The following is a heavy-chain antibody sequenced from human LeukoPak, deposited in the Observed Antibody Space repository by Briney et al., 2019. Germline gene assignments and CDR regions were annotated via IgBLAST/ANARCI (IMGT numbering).Heavy chain of an antibody. J-gene: IGHJ4*02. CDR1: GFTFSSYS. D-gene: IGHD1-1*01. CDR3: ARTSWKQPTDY. CDR2: ISSSSSYI. Sequence: GGSLRLSCAASGFTFSSYSMSWVRQAPGKGLEWVSSISSSSSYIYYADSVKGRFTISRDNAKNSLYLQMNSLRAEDTAVYYCARTSWKQPTDYWGQGTLVTVSS. V-gene: IGHV3-21*01.